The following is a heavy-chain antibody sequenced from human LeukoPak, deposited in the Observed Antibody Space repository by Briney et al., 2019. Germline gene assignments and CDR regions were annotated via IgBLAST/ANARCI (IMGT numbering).Heavy chain of an antibody. CDR2: IGTAGDT. D-gene: IGHD3-10*01. V-gene: IGHV3-13*01. J-gene: IGHJ4*02. CDR3: ARDWAWSSDY. CDR1: GFTFSSYD. Sequence: GGSLRLSCAASGFTFSSYDMHWVRQATGKGLEWVSAIGTAGDTYYPGSVKGRFTISRDNAKNSLSLQMNSLRAEDTAIYYCARDWAWSSDYWGQGTLVTVSS.